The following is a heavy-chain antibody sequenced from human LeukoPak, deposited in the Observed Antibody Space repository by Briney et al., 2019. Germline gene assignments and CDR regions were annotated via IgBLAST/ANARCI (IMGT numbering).Heavy chain of an antibody. V-gene: IGHV4-38-2*02. D-gene: IGHD2/OR15-2a*01. CDR2: IYHSGST. J-gene: IGHJ4*02. CDR1: GYSISSGYY. CDR3: ASSEYSTIDY. Sequence: SETLSLTCTVSGYSISSGYYWGWIRQPPGKGLEWIGSIYHSGSTYYNPSLKSRVTISVDTSKNQFSLKLSSVTAADTAVYYCASSEYSTIDYWGQGTLVTVSS.